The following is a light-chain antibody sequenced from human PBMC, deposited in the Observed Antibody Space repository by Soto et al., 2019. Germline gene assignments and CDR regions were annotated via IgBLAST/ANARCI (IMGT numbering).Light chain of an antibody. CDR3: SSYTSSSTLV. V-gene: IGLV2-14*01. J-gene: IGLJ2*01. Sequence: QSDLTQPASVSVSPGQSITISCTGTSSDVGGYNYVSWYQQHPGKAPKLMIYDVSNRPSGVSNRFSGSKSGNTASLTISGLQAEDGADYYCSSYTSSSTLVFGGGTKLTVL. CDR1: SSDVGGYNY. CDR2: DVS.